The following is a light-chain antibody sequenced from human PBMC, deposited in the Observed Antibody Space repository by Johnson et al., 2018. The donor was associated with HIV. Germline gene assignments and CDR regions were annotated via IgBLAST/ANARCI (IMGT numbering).Light chain of an antibody. CDR3: GTWDSGLSAGGV. V-gene: IGLV1-51*01. J-gene: IGLJ1*01. Sequence: LTQPPSVSAAPGQKVTISCSGSSSNIGNNYVSWYQQLPGTAPKLLIYDNNKRPSGIPDRFSGSKSGTSATLGITGLQTGDEADYYCGTWDSGLSAGGVFGTGTKVTVL. CDR1: SSNIGNNY. CDR2: DNN.